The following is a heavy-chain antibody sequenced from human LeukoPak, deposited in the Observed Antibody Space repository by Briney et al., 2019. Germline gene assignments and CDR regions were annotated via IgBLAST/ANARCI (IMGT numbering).Heavy chain of an antibody. CDR3: AKGDTYYDLLTCFDF. D-gene: IGHD3-9*01. CDR2: IGTAGDT. V-gene: IGHV3-13*01. J-gene: IGHJ4*02. CDR1: GFTLSNFA. Sequence: GGSLRLSCAASGFTLSNFAMHWVRQATGKGLEWVSAIGTAGDTFYPGSVKGRFTISRENAKNSLYLQMNSLRDEDTAVYYCAKGDTYYDLLTCFDFWGPGTLVTVSS.